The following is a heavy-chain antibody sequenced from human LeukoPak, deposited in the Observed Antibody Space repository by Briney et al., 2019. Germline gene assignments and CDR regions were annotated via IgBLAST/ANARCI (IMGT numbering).Heavy chain of an antibody. CDR2: ISYDGSNK. CDR1: GFTFSSYG. Sequence: GGSLRLSCAASGFTFSSYGIHWVRQAPGKGLEWVAVISYDGSNKYYTDSVKGRFTISRDNSKNTLFLQMNSLRAEDTAVYYCAKDRGYYYDSSGYYSPDAFDIWGQGTMVTVSS. J-gene: IGHJ3*02. CDR3: AKDRGYYYDSSGYYSPDAFDI. D-gene: IGHD3-22*01. V-gene: IGHV3-30-3*01.